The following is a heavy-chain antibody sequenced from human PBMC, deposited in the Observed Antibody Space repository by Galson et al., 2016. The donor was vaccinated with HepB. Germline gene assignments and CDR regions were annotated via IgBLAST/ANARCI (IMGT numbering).Heavy chain of an antibody. CDR2: IYKSGSS. D-gene: IGHD1-20*01. J-gene: IGHJ4*02. CDR3: ARVRESDGFPDIT. V-gene: IGHV4-30-4*01. Sequence: TLSLTCTVSGDSISSGDYSWSWIRQPPGKGLEWVGYIYKSGSSYSNPSLMSRLSISVDTTRHQFSLKLSSVTAADTAVYYCARVRESDGFPDITWGQGTLVTVSS. CDR1: GDSISSGDYS.